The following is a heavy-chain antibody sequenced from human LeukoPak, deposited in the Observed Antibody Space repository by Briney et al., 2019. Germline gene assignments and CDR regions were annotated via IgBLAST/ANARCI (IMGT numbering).Heavy chain of an antibody. V-gene: IGHV1-2*02. CDR2: INPNSGGT. J-gene: IGHJ4*02. D-gene: IGHD3-22*01. Sequence: ASVKVSCKASGYTFTGYYMHWVRQAPGQGLEWMGWINPNSGGTNYAQKFQGRVTMTRDTSISTAYMELSRLRSDDTAVYYCARGVYDSSGYLYFDYWGQGTLVTVSS. CDR1: GYTFTGYY. CDR3: ARGVYDSSGYLYFDY.